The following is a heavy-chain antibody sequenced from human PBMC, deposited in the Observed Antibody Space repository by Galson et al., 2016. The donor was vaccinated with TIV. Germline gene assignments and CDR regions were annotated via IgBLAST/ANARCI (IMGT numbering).Heavy chain of an antibody. Sequence: SVKVSCKASGDTFSSFVISWVRQAPGQGLEWMGGIIPLFGEAHYAQKFQGRVTISADESTSTVYMELSGLRSGDTAMYYCAKCRNTAMDTYYYYYGLDVWGQGTTVTLSS. J-gene: IGHJ6*02. V-gene: IGHV1-69*13. D-gene: IGHD5-18*01. CDR3: AKCRNTAMDTYYYYYGLDV. CDR2: IIPLFGEA. CDR1: GDTFSSFV.